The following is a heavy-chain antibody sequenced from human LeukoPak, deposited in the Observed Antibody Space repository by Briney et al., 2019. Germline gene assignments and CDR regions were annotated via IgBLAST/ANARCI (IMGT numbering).Heavy chain of an antibody. CDR2: INEVGSKT. CDR1: GFSFSGCS. V-gene: IGHV3-7*01. Sequence: GGSLRVSCAASGFSFSGCSLSWVRQAPGKGLEWVATINEVGSKTYYDDSVKGRFTISRDNPKNPLDLEMSSLRAEDTAVYYCARLLGTVTTFDYWGQGTLVTVSS. D-gene: IGHD1-26*01. J-gene: IGHJ4*02. CDR3: ARLLGTVTTFDY.